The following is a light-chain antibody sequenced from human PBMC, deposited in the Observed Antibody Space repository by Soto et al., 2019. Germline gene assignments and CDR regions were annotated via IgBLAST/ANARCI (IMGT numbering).Light chain of an antibody. CDR3: QQYSNWPPWT. CDR1: QSVSSN. J-gene: IGKJ1*01. V-gene: IGKV3-15*01. Sequence: EIVMTQSPATLSVSPGERATLSCRASQSVSSNLAWYQQKPGQAPRLLIYGASTRATGIPARFSGSGSGTEFTLIISSPQSEDFAVYYCQQYSNWPPWTFGQGTKVDIK. CDR2: GAS.